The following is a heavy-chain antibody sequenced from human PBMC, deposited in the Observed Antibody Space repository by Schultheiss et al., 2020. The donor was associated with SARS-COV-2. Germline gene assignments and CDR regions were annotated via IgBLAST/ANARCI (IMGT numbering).Heavy chain of an antibody. J-gene: IGHJ4*02. CDR3: ARGRVGDGDFNDY. D-gene: IGHD4-17*01. CDR2: INIGGTST. Sequence: GGSLRLSCAASGFTFSSYYMHWVRQAPGKGLVWVSRINIGGTSTGYAGSVKGRFTISRDNAKNTLYLQMNSLRADDTAVYYCARGRVGDGDFNDYWGQGTLVTVSS. CDR1: GFTFSSYY. V-gene: IGHV3-74*01.